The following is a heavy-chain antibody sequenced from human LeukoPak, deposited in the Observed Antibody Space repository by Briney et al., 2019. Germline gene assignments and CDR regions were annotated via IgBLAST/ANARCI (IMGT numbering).Heavy chain of an antibody. Sequence: GGSLRLSCAASGFTFSSYWVHWVRQAPGKGLEWVSVIYSGGSTYYADSVKGRFTISRDNSKNTLYLQMNSLRAEDTAVYYCARVGYRPNAFDIWGQGTMVTVSS. CDR3: ARVGYRPNAFDI. J-gene: IGHJ3*02. CDR2: IYSGGST. CDR1: GFTFSSYW. V-gene: IGHV3-66*01. D-gene: IGHD6-25*01.